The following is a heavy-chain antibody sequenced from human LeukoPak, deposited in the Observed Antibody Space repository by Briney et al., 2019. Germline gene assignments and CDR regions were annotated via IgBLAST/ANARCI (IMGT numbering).Heavy chain of an antibody. J-gene: IGHJ3*02. CDR1: GGSISSSY. V-gene: IGHV4-59*01. Sequence: SETLSLTCTVSGGSISSSYWSGIRQPPGKGREWVGYITYSGTTNYNPSLKSRVTISVDTSKNQFSLILSSVTAADTAVYYCASHAAVDAFEIWGQGTMVTVSS. D-gene: IGHD6-13*01. CDR2: ITYSGTT. CDR3: ASHAAVDAFEI.